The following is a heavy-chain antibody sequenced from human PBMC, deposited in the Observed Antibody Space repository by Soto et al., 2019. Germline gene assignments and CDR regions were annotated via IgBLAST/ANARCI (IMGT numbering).Heavy chain of an antibody. CDR3: ARGGSSDWQVALDI. D-gene: IGHD6-25*01. CDR2: IKHSGSS. J-gene: IGHJ3*02. V-gene: IGHV4-34*01. Sequence: SETLSLTCAVNAGSFSNYYWNWIRQSPGKGLEWIGKIKHSGSSNYKPSLRSRVSISVDMSKNQGSLRLSAVTAADTAVYYCARGGSSDWQVALDIWGQGTMVTVSS. CDR1: AGSFSNYY.